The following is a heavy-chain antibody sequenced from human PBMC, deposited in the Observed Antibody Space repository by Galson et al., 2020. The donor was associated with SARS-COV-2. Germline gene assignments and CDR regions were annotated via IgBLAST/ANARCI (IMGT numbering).Heavy chain of an antibody. CDR1: GGSISSGGYS. D-gene: IGHD2-2*01. CDR2: IYHSGST. V-gene: IGHV4-30-2*01. Sequence: ASETLSLTCAVSGGSISSGGYSWSWIRQPPGKGLEWIGYIYHSGSTYYNPSLKSRVTISVDRSKNQFSLKLSSVTAADTAVYYCARGGYCSSTSCYPYHGMDVWGQGTTVTVSS. J-gene: IGHJ6*02. CDR3: ARGGYCSSTSCYPYHGMDV.